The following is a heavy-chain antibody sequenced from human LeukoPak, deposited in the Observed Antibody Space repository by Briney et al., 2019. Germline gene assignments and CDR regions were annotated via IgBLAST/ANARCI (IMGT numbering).Heavy chain of an antibody. CDR1: GGTFSSYA. Sequence: ASVKVSCKASGGTFSSYAISWVRQAPGQGLEWMGWISTYNGNTNYAQKFQGRVTVTTDTSTSTAYMELRTLTSDDTAVYYCARDVPGSIGTTARFDPWGQGTLVTVSS. V-gene: IGHV1-18*01. D-gene: IGHD1-1*01. CDR3: ARDVPGSIGTTARFDP. J-gene: IGHJ5*02. CDR2: ISTYNGNT.